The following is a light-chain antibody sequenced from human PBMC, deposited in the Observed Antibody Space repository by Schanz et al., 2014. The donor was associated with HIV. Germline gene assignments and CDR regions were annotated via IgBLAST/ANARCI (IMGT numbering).Light chain of an antibody. Sequence: EVVLTQSPGTLSLSPRGSTTVSCRASQTVSSNYLAWYQQKPGQAPRLLIYGASRRAPGIPDRFSGSGSGTDFTLTISRVEPEDFAVYYCQQYGSSPSRITFGQGTRLDIK. CDR1: QTVSSNY. J-gene: IGKJ5*01. CDR2: GAS. V-gene: IGKV3-20*01. CDR3: QQYGSSPSRIT.